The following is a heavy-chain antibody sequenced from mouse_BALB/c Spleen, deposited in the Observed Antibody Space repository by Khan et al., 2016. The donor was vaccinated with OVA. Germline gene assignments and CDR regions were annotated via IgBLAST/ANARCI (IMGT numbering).Heavy chain of an antibody. J-gene: IGHJ2*01. CDR1: GYTFSTYW. Sequence: QVQLKQSGAELAKPGASVKMSCKASGYTFSTYWIHWVKQRPGQGLEWIGCINPSSGYTYYNQRFNDKATLTADKSSSTAYMQLSSLTSEDSAVYYCARDRIDYWGQGTTLTVSS. V-gene: IGHV1-7*01. CDR3: ARDRIDY. CDR2: INPSSGYT.